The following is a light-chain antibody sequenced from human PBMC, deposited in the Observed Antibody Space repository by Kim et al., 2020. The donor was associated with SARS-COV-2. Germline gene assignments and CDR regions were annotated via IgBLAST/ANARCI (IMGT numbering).Light chain of an antibody. J-gene: IGLJ2*01. V-gene: IGLV3-1*01. CDR3: QAWDSSTVV. CDR2: QDS. Sequence: VTPGQTASITCSGDKLGDKYACWYQQKPGQSPVLVIYQDSKRPSGIPERFSGSNSGNTATLAISGTQAMDEADYYCQAWDSSTVVFGGGTKLTVL. CDR1: KLGDKY.